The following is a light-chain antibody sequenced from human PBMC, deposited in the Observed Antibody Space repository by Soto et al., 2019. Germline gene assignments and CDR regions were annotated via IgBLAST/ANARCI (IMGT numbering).Light chain of an antibody. CDR1: QVISSY. CDR2: AES. CDR3: QQINSFPFT. J-gene: IGKJ3*01. V-gene: IGKV1-9*01. Sequence: DIQLTQSPSFLSASVGDRVTITYRASQVISSYLAWYQQKPGKAPKLLIYAESTLQSGVPSRFSGSGSGTEFTLTISSLQPEDFATYYCQQINSFPFTFGPGTRVDI.